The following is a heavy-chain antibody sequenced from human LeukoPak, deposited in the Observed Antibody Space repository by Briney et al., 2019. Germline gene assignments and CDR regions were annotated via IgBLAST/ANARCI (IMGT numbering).Heavy chain of an antibody. CDR3: ARDPRYNWNYKGTFDY. CDR1: GGSFSGYY. Sequence: SETLSLTCAVYGGSFSGYYWSWIRQPPGKGLEWIGEINHSGSTNYNPSLKSRVTISVDTSKNQFSLKLSSVIAADTAVYYCARDPRYNWNYKGTFDYWGQGTLVTVSS. J-gene: IGHJ4*02. CDR2: INHSGST. V-gene: IGHV4-34*01. D-gene: IGHD1-7*01.